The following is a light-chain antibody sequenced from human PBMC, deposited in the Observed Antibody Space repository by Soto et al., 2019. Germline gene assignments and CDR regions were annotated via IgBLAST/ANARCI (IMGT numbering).Light chain of an antibody. CDR1: SSDVGGYNY. CDR3: SSYASSSSPSVV. Sequence: QSALTQPASVSGSPGQSITISCTGNSSDVGGYNYVSWYQQHPGMAPKLMIYAVSNRPSGVSNRFSGSKSGNTASLTISGLQAEDEAHYYCSSYASSSSPSVVFGGGTKLTVL. CDR2: AVS. J-gene: IGLJ2*01. V-gene: IGLV2-14*01.